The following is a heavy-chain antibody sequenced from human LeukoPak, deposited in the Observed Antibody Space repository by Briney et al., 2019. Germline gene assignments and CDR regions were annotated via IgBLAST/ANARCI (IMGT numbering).Heavy chain of an antibody. D-gene: IGHD6-19*01. CDR3: ARTSIAVAGTFPYYYYYGMDV. CDR2: IYYSGST. V-gene: IGHV4-59*08. Sequence: SETLSLTCTVSGGSISSYYWSWIRQPPGKGLEWIGYIYYSGSTNYNPSLKSRVTISVDTSKNQFSLKLSSVTAADTAVYYCARTSIAVAGTFPYYYYYGMDVWGQGTTVTVPS. J-gene: IGHJ6*02. CDR1: GGSISSYY.